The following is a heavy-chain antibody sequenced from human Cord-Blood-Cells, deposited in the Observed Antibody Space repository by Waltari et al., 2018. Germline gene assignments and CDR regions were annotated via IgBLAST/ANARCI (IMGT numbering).Heavy chain of an antibody. Sequence: QVQLQQWGAGLLKPSETLSLTCAVYGGSFSGYYWSWIRQPPGEGLEWIGEINHSGSTHDNPSLKSRVTISVDTSKNQCSLKLSSVTAADTAVYYCARDGDYDYWGQGTLVTVSS. CDR3: ARDGDYDY. D-gene: IGHD4-17*01. V-gene: IGHV4-34*01. CDR2: INHSGST. CDR1: GGSFSGYY. J-gene: IGHJ4*02.